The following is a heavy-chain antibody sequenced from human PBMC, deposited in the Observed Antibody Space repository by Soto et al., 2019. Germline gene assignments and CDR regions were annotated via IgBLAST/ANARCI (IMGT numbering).Heavy chain of an antibody. Sequence: QVQLQVSGPGLVKPSETLSLTCTVSGDSISRYYWSWIRLSPGKGLEWIGYIYYSGETNYNPSVKSRVTISVDRTKNQFSLKLSSVTAADTAVYYCARDQGGEFLKGSGMDVWGQGTTVTVSS. CDR1: GDSISRYY. CDR2: IYYSGET. J-gene: IGHJ6*02. CDR3: ARDQGGEFLKGSGMDV. V-gene: IGHV4-59*01. D-gene: IGHD3-10*01.